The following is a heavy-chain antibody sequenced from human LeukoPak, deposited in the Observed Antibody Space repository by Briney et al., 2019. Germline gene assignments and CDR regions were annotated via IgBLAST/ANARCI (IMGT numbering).Heavy chain of an antibody. CDR1: GGSISSSSYY. D-gene: IGHD2-15*01. Sequence: SETLSLTCTVSGGSISSSSYYWGWIRQPPGKGLEWIGSIYYSGSTYYNPSLKSRVTISVDTSKNQFSLKLSSVTAADTAVYYCARWLLLTDAFDIWGQGTMVTVSS. CDR2: IYYSGST. V-gene: IGHV4-39*07. J-gene: IGHJ3*02. CDR3: ARWLLLTDAFDI.